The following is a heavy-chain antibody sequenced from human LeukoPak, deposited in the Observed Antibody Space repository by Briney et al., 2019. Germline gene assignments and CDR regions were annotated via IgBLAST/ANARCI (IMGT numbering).Heavy chain of an antibody. V-gene: IGHV3-33*01. Sequence: GRSLRLSCAASGFTFSSYGMHWVRRAPGKGLEWVAVIWYDGSNKYYADSVKGRFTISRDNSKNTLYLQMNSLRAEDTAVYYCARDLEAVAGTLGMDVWGQGTTVTVSS. CDR2: IWYDGSNK. J-gene: IGHJ6*02. D-gene: IGHD6-19*01. CDR1: GFTFSSYG. CDR3: ARDLEAVAGTLGMDV.